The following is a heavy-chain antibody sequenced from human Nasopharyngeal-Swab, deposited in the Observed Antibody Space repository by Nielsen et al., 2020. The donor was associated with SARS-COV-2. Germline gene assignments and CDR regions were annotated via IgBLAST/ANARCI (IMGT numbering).Heavy chain of an antibody. CDR3: ARDRGAVARNYYYYGMDV. Sequence: SVKVSCKASGGTFSSYAISWVRQSPGQGLEWMGGIIPIFGTANYAQKFQGRVTITADESTSTAYMELSSLRSEDTAVYYCARDRGAVARNYYYYGMDVWGQGTTVTVSS. J-gene: IGHJ6*02. CDR2: IIPIFGTA. D-gene: IGHD6-19*01. CDR1: GGTFSSYA. V-gene: IGHV1-69*13.